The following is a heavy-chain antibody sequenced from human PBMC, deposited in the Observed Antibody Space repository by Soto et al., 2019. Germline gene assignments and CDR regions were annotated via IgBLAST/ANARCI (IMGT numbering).Heavy chain of an antibody. CDR2: ISYDGSNK. V-gene: IGHV3-30*18. D-gene: IGHD3-3*01. CDR1: GFTFSSYG. CDR3: AKGYDGYKSGGFDY. J-gene: IGHJ4*02. Sequence: QVQLVESGGGGVQPGRSLRLSCAASGFTFSSYGMHWVRQAPGKGLERVAVISYDGSNKYYADSVKGRLTTSRDNSKNTLFLQMNSLRAADTAVYYCAKGYDGYKSGGFDYWGQGTLVTVSS.